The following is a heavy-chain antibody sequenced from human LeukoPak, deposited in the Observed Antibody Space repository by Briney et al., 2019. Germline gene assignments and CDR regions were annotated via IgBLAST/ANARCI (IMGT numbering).Heavy chain of an antibody. CDR1: GYSISNGY. D-gene: IGHD1-1*01. Sequence: PSGTLSLTCAVSGYSISNGYWAWIRQPPGKGLEWIASIYHTGTTYSNPSLQGRVSLSVDTSKSQFSLNLSAVTAADTAVYYCARDPATTFNWFDPWGQGTLVIVSS. CDR3: ARDPATTFNWFDP. V-gene: IGHV4-38-2*02. J-gene: IGHJ5*02. CDR2: IYHTGTT.